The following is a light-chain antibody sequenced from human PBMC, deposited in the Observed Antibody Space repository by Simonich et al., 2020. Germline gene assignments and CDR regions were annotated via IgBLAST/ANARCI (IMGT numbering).Light chain of an antibody. CDR2: WSS. CDR3: QQYYSTRT. Sequence: DIVMTQSPDSLAVSLGERATINCKSSQSVLYSSNNKNYLAWYKQKTGPPPKLLLYWSSTRESGVPDRVSGSGSGTDFTLTISSLQAEDVAVYYCQQYYSTRTFGQGTKVEIK. V-gene: IGKV4-1*01. J-gene: IGKJ1*01. CDR1: QSVLYSSNNKNY.